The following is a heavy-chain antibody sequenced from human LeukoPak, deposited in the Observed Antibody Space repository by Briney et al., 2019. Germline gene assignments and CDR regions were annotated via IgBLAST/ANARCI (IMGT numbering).Heavy chain of an antibody. CDR3: ARGGGVYDFWSGQRLDY. CDR1: GGSISSYY. Sequence: SETLSLTCTVSGGSISSYYWSWIRQPPGKGLEWIGYIYYSGSTNYNPSLKSRVTISVDTSKNQLSLKLSSVTAADTAVYYCARGGGVYDFWSGQRLDYWGQGTLVTVSS. CDR2: IYYSGST. D-gene: IGHD3-3*01. J-gene: IGHJ4*02. V-gene: IGHV4-59*08.